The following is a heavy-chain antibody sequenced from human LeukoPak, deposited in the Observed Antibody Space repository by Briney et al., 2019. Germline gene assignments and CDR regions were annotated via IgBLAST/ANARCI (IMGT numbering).Heavy chain of an antibody. J-gene: IGHJ4*02. Sequence: PGGSLRLSCAASGFTFSSYWMSWVRQAPGKGLEWVANIKQDGTEKYYVDSVKGRFTISRDNAKNSLYLQMNSLRAEDTAVYYCARAADFFRDGYNKRGAIDYWGQGTLVTVSS. V-gene: IGHV3-7*01. CDR2: IKQDGTEK. CDR3: ARAADFFRDGYNKRGAIDY. D-gene: IGHD5-24*01. CDR1: GFTFSSYW.